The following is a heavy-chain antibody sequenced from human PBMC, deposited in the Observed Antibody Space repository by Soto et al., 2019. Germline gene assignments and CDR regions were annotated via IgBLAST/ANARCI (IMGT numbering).Heavy chain of an antibody. CDR1: GFTFSSYG. CDR2: IWYDGSNK. V-gene: IGHV3-33*01. CDR3: ARDRAHWNYVHYFDY. Sequence: QVQLVESGGGVVQPGRSLRLSCAASGFTFSSYGMHWVRQAPGKGLGWVAVIWYDGSNKYYADSVKGRFTISRDNSKNKLYLQMNSLRDEDTAVYYCARDRAHWNYVHYFDYWGQGTLVTVSS. D-gene: IGHD1-7*01. J-gene: IGHJ4*02.